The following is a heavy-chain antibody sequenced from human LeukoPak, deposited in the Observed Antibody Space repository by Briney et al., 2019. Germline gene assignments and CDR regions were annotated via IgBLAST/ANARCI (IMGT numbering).Heavy chain of an antibody. CDR3: ARAGGITIFGVVILVFDY. CDR2: INPNSGGT. V-gene: IGHV1-2*02. CDR1: GYAFNVCY. D-gene: IGHD3-3*01. Sequence: ASVKVSCKASGYAFNVCYMHWVRQVPGQGLEWMGWINPNSGGTKYAQKFQGRVTMTRDTSISTAYMELSRLRSDDTAVYYCARAGGITIFGVVILVFDYWGQGTLVTVSS. J-gene: IGHJ4*02.